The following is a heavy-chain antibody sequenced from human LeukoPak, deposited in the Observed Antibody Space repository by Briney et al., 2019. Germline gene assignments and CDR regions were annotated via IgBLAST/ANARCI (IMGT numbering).Heavy chain of an antibody. D-gene: IGHD6-19*01. V-gene: IGHV4-61*01. J-gene: IGHJ4*02. CDR2: IYYSGST. CDR1: GGSISNSSYY. Sequence: SETLSLTCTVSGGSISNSSYYWSWIRQPPGKGLEWIGYIYYSGSTNYNPSLKSRVTISVDTSKNQFSLKLSSVTAADTAVYYCARGGSGWSYFDYWGQGTLVTVSS. CDR3: ARGGSGWSYFDY.